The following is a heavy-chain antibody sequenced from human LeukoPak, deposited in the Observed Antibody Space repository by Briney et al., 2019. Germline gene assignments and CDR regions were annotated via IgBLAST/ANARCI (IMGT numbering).Heavy chain of an antibody. CDR2: IYYSGST. CDR1: GGSISSYY. CDR3: ARRTVTIVSNWFDP. Sequence: KPSETLSLTCTVSGGSISSYYWSWIRQPPGKGLEWIGYIYYSGSTNYNPSLKSRVTISVDTSKNQFSLKLSSVTAADTAVYYCARRTVTIVSNWFDPWGQGTLVTVSS. D-gene: IGHD4-11*01. V-gene: IGHV4-59*08. J-gene: IGHJ5*02.